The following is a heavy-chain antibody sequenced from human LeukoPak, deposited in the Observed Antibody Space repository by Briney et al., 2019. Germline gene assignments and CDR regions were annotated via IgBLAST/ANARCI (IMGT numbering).Heavy chain of an antibody. CDR3: ARGGGFYYMDV. CDR1: GGSISSSTYY. Sequence: SETLSLTCTVSGGSISSSTYYWGWIRQPPGKGLEWIGNVYYSGNTYYNPSLESRVTISVDTSKNQVSLKLTSVTAADTAVYYCARGGGFYYMDVWGKGTTVTVSS. J-gene: IGHJ6*03. V-gene: IGHV4-39*07. CDR2: VYYSGNT.